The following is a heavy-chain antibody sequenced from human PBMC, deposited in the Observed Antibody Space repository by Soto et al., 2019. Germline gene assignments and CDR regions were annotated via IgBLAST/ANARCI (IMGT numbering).Heavy chain of an antibody. V-gene: IGHV1-18*01. CDR1: GYTFTSYG. D-gene: IGHD5-18*01. CDR2: ISTYNIDT. Sequence: QVHLVQSGAEVKKPGASLKVSCKTSGYTFTSYGIVWVRQAPGQGLEWMGWISTYNIDTKYAQKFKGRVTMSTDTSTTTAYMELTSLTSDDTAMYYCARGGFAYGYLDFWGQGTWATVSS. CDR3: ARGGFAYGYLDF. J-gene: IGHJ4*02.